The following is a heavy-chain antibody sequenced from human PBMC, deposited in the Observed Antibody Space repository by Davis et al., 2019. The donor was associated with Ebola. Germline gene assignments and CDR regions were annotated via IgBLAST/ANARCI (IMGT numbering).Heavy chain of an antibody. J-gene: IGHJ4*02. V-gene: IGHV1-46*01. D-gene: IGHD5-18*01. CDR1: GYTFTSYF. CDR2: LNPSGGST. CDR3: ARDKGSYGERFDY. Sequence: ASVKVSCKTSGYTFTSYFLHWVRQAPGQGLEWVGILNPSGGSTSYAQKFQGRVVLTRDTSTSTVYMELSNLRSEDTAVYYCARDKGSYGERFDYWGQGTLVSVSS.